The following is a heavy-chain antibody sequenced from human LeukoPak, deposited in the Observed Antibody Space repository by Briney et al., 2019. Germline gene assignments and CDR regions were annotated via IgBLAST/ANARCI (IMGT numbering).Heavy chain of an antibody. Sequence: GASVKVSCKASGYTFTGYYMHWVRQAPGQGLEWMGWINPNSGGTNYAQKFQGRVTMTRDMSISTAYMELSRLRSDDTAVYYCAFLGYCSSTSCYGRLDYWGQGTLVTVSS. D-gene: IGHD2-2*01. V-gene: IGHV1-2*02. CDR1: GYTFTGYY. CDR2: INPNSGGT. CDR3: AFLGYCSSTSCYGRLDY. J-gene: IGHJ4*02.